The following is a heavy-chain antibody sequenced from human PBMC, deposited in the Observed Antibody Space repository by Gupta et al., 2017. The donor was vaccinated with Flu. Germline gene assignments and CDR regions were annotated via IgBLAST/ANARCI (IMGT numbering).Heavy chain of an antibody. CDR1: GGSISSGSYY. V-gene: IGHV4-61*02. J-gene: IGHJ4*02. Sequence: QVQLQESGPGLVKPSQTLSLTCTVSGGSISSGSYYWRWIRQPAGKGLEWIGRIYTSGSTNYNPSLKSRVTISVDTSKNQFSLKLSSVTAADTAVYYCARGQDNSGSYYMDYWGQGTLVTVSS. CDR2: IYTSGST. CDR3: ARGQDNSGSYYMDY. D-gene: IGHD1-26*01.